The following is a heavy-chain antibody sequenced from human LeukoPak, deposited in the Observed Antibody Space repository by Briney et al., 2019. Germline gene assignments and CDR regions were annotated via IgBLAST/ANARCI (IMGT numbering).Heavy chain of an antibody. CDR1: GFTFSIYW. J-gene: IGHJ3*02. D-gene: IGHD3-16*01. CDR2: IKQDGGEK. V-gene: IGHV3-7*01. CDR3: ARDYGWARDI. Sequence: GGSLRLSCAASGFTFSIYWMNWVRQAPGKGLEWVASIKQDGGEKYYVDSVKGRFTISRDNAKDSLYLQMNSLRGEDTAMYYCARDYGWARDIWGQGTMVTVSS.